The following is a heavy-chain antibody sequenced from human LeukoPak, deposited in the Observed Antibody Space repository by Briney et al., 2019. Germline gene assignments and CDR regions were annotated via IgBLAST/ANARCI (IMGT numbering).Heavy chain of an antibody. Sequence: SETLSLTCAVSGGSFSGYYWSWIRQHPGKGLEWIGEINHSGSTNYNPSLKSRVTISVDTSKNQFSLKLSSVTAADTAVYYCARASPLGLNWFDPWGQGTLVTVSS. V-gene: IGHV4-34*01. CDR1: GGSFSGYY. D-gene: IGHD3/OR15-3a*01. CDR3: ARASPLGLNWFDP. J-gene: IGHJ5*02. CDR2: INHSGST.